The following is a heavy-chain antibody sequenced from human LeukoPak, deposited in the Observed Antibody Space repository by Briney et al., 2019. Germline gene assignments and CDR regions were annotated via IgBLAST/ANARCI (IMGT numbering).Heavy chain of an antibody. V-gene: IGHV3-48*01. CDR1: GFTFTSNS. Sequence: HPGGSLRLSCEASGFTFTSNSMNWVRQTPGKGLEWVSYISSSSSTIYYADSVKGRFTISRDNAKNSLYLQMNSLSAEDTAVYYCARSNRGDYYYYYMDVWGKGTTVTVSS. CDR3: ARSNRGDYYYYYMDV. D-gene: IGHD1-14*01. CDR2: ISSSSSTI. J-gene: IGHJ6*03.